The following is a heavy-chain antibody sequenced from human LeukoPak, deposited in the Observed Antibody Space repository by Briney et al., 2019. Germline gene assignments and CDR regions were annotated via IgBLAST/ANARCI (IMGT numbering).Heavy chain of an antibody. CDR3: AKDLEYSSSYYFDY. CDR2: ISSSSSYM. J-gene: IGHJ4*02. Sequence: GGSLRLSCAASGFTFSSYAMSWVRQAPGKGLEWVSSISSSSSYMYYADSVKGRFTISRDNSKNTLYLQMNSLRAEDTAVYYCAKDLEYSSSYYFDYWGQGTLVTVSS. V-gene: IGHV3-23*01. D-gene: IGHD6-6*01. CDR1: GFTFSSYA.